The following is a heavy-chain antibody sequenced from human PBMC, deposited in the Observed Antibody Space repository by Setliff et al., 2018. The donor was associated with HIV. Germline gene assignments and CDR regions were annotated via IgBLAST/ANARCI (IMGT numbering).Heavy chain of an antibody. D-gene: IGHD1-26*01. CDR3: ARVAHIQWELGVYFDY. CDR1: GFTFRNCG. V-gene: IGHV3-23*01. CDR2: VSPNGGTT. J-gene: IGHJ4*02. Sequence: PGGSLRLSCAASGFTFRNCGMSWVRQAPGKGLEWVSAVSPNGGTTYYADTVKGRFTISRGNAKNSLFLQMNSLRAEDTAVYYCARVAHIQWELGVYFDYWGQGTLVTVSS.